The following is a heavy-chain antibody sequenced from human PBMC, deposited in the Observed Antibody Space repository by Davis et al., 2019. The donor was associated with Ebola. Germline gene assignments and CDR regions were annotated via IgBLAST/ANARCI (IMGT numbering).Heavy chain of an antibody. CDR3: ARVTITGTMGLYYGMDV. D-gene: IGHD1-7*01. V-gene: IGHV3-33*01. J-gene: IGHJ6*02. CDR2: IWYDGSNK. Sequence: PGGSLRLSCAASGFTFSSYGMHWVRQAPGKGLEWVAVIWYDGSNKYYADSVKGRFTISRDNSKNTLYLQMNSLRAEDTAVYYCARVTITGTMGLYYGMDVWGQGTTVTVSS. CDR1: GFTFSSYG.